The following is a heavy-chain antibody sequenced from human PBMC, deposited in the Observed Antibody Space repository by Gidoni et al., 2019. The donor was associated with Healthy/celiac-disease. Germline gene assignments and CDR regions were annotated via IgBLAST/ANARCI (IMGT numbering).Heavy chain of an antibody. D-gene: IGHD4-17*01. CDR1: GYTFTSYY. CDR2: INPSGGST. V-gene: IGHV1-46*03. J-gene: IGHJ4*02. Sequence: QVQLVQSGAEVKKPGASVKVSCKASGYTFTSYYMHWVRQAPGQGLEWMGIINPSGGSTSYAQKFQGRVTMTRDTSTSTVYMELSSLRSEDTAVYYCARDLDPEYGGNSLVDYWGQGTLVTVSS. CDR3: ARDLDPEYGGNSLVDY.